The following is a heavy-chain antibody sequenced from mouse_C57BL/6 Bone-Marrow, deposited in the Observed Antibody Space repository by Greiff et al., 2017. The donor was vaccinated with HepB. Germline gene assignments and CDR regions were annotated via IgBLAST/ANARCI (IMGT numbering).Heavy chain of an antibody. CDR3: ARPVGSSTPYWYFDV. CDR1: GYTFTSYW. CDR2: IHPNSGST. J-gene: IGHJ1*03. Sequence: QVQLQQPGAELVKPGASVKLSCKASGYTFTSYWMHWVKQRPGQGLEWIGMIHPNSGSTNYNEKFKSKATLTVDKSSSTAYMQLSSLTSEDSAVYYGARPVGSSTPYWYFDVWGTGTTVTVSS. D-gene: IGHD1-1*01. V-gene: IGHV1-64*01.